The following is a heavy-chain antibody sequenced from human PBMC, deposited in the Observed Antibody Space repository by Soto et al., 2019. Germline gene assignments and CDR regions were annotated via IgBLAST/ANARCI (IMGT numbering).Heavy chain of an antibody. CDR2: ISGSGGST. V-gene: IGHV3-23*01. CDR1: GFTFSSYA. J-gene: IGHJ4*02. D-gene: IGHD3-22*01. CDR3: AKDYYYDSSGYYVGSSYFDY. Sequence: LRLSWAASGFTFSSYAMSWVRQAPGKGLEWVSAISGSGGSTYYADSVKGRFTISRDNSKNTLYLQMNSLRAEDTAVYYCAKDYYYDSSGYYVGSSYFDYWGQGTLVTVSS.